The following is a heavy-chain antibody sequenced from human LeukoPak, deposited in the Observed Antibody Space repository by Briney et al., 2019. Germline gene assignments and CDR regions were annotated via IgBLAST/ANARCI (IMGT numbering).Heavy chain of an antibody. J-gene: IGHJ5*02. D-gene: IGHD3-10*01. V-gene: IGHV1-2*02. CDR1: GYTFTSYG. CDR2: INPNSGGT. CDR3: ARSLENPRGEPLSWFDP. Sequence: GASVKVSCKASGYTFTSYGISWVRQAPGQGLEWMGWINPNSGGTNYAQKFQGRVTMTRDTSISTAYMELSRLRSDDTAVYYCARSLENPRGEPLSWFDPWGQGTLVTVSS.